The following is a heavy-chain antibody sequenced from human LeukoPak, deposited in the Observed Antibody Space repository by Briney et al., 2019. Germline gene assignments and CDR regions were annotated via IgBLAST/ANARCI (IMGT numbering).Heavy chain of an antibody. V-gene: IGHV4-59*08. J-gene: IGHJ4*02. CDR2: IPYVGTS. Sequence: SETLSLTCTVSGASISGFYWSWNRQPPGKRLEWFGYIPYVGTSNYNPSLKSRLTISVDTSKNEFSLSLSSVTAADTAVYYCARHYGGHTFGTTFDYWGQGTLVTVSS. CDR1: GASISGFY. CDR3: ARHYGGHTFGTTFDY. D-gene: IGHD3-16*01.